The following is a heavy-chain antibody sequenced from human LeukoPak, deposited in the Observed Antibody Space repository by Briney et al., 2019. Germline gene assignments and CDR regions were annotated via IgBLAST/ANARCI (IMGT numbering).Heavy chain of an antibody. D-gene: IGHD3-22*01. CDR2: ISGSGGST. Sequence: GGSLRLSCAASGFTFSSYAMSWVRQAPGKGLEWVSAISGSGGSTYYADSVKGRFTISRDNSKNTLYLQMNSLRAEDTAVYYCAKESGGTRYYASSGLFDYWGQGTLVTVSS. CDR1: GFTFSSYA. V-gene: IGHV3-23*01. CDR3: AKESGGTRYYASSGLFDY. J-gene: IGHJ4*02.